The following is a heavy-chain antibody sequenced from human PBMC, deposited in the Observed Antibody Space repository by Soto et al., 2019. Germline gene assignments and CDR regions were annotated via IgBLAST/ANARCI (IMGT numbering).Heavy chain of an antibody. V-gene: IGHV3-30*18. D-gene: IGHD5-18*01. CDR1: GFTFSSYG. CDR2: ISYDGSNK. Sequence: QVQLVESGGGVVQPGRSLRLSCAASGFTFSSYGMHWVRQAPGKGLEWVAVISYDGSNKYYADSVKGRFTISRDNSKNTLYLQMNSLRAEDTAVYYCAKETYSGILDYWGQGTLVTVSS. J-gene: IGHJ4*02. CDR3: AKETYSGILDY.